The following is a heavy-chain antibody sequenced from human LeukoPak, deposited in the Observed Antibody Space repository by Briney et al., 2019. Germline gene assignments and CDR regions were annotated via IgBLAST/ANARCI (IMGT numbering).Heavy chain of an antibody. Sequence: SETLSLTCTVSGGSISRTIYYWGWIRQPPGKGLQWIGNIYYSGSTYYNPSLKSRVTISVDTSKNQFSLKLSSVTAADTAVYYCARVHCSGGSCYGYYYYGMDVWGQGTTVTVSS. CDR1: GGSISRTIYY. J-gene: IGHJ6*02. V-gene: IGHV4-39*07. CDR2: IYYSGST. D-gene: IGHD2-15*01. CDR3: ARVHCSGGSCYGYYYYGMDV.